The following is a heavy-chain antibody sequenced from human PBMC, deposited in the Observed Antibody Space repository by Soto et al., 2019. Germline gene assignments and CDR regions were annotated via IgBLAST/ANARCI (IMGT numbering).Heavy chain of an antibody. CDR3: ARGVSGYSGYDLPYYYYYGMDV. J-gene: IGHJ6*02. CDR1: GYTFTSYG. D-gene: IGHD5-12*01. CDR2: ISAYNGNT. Sequence: ASVKVSCKASGYTFTSYGISWVRQAPGQGLEWMGWISAYNGNTNYAQKLQGRVTMTTDTSTSTAYMELRSLRSDDTAVYYCARGVSGYSGYDLPYYYYYGMDVWGQGTKVTVSS. V-gene: IGHV1-18*04.